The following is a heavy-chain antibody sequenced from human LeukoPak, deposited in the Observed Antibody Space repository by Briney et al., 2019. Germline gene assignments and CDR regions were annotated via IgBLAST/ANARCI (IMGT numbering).Heavy chain of an antibody. J-gene: IGHJ4*02. CDR3: ATYRQVLLPFES. CDR2: ISGSGGST. D-gene: IGHD2-8*02. CDR1: GFTFSSYG. V-gene: IGHV3-23*01. Sequence: GGSLRLSCAASGFTFSSYGMSWVRQAPGKGLEWVSAISGSGGSTYYAGSVKGRFTISRDNSKNTLYLQMNSLRAEDTAVYYCATYRQVLLPFESWGQGTLVTVSS.